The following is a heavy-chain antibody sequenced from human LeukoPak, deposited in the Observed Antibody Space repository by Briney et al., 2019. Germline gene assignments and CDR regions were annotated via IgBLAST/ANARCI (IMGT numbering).Heavy chain of an antibody. CDR3: ARARSGWYLGQFDY. V-gene: IGHV3-30*04. Sequence: PGRSLRLSCVVSGSTFSSYAMHWVRQAPGKGLEWVAVISYDGSNKYYADSVKGRFTISRDNSKNSLFLQMNSLRAEDTAVYYCARARSGWYLGQFDYWGQGTLVTVSS. CDR1: GSTFSSYA. CDR2: ISYDGSNK. J-gene: IGHJ4*02. D-gene: IGHD6-19*01.